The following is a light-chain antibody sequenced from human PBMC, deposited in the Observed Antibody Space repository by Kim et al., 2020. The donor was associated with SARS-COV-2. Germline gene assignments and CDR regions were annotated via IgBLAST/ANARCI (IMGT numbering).Light chain of an antibody. J-gene: IGKJ4*01. CDR3: QQLYASPLT. CDR2: VAS. Sequence: ASVGDRVTITCRASQGIGGYLAWYQQKPGTAPKLLIYVASTLQSGVPSRFSGSGSESDFSLTMNGLQPEDFATYFCQQLYASPLTFGGGTKLEI. V-gene: IGKV1-9*01. CDR1: QGIGGY.